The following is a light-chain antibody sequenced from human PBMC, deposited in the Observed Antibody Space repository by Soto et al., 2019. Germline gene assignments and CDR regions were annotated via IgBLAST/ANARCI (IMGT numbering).Light chain of an antibody. V-gene: IGKV3-20*01. CDR2: GAS. CDR3: QQYTSSPT. Sequence: EIVLAQSPGTLSLSPGERATLSCRASQSVSSNWLAWYQQKPGQAPRLLIHGASSRATGIPDRFSGSGSGTDFTLTISRLEPEDFVVYYCQQYTSSPTFGQGTKVEIK. CDR1: QSVSSNW. J-gene: IGKJ1*01.